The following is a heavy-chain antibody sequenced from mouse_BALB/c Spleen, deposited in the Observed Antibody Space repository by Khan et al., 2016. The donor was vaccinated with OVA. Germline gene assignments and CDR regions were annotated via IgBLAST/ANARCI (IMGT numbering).Heavy chain of an antibody. CDR3: AGTSYYGNDYFDY. CDR1: GDSITSGY. D-gene: IGHD2-10*01. V-gene: IGHV3-8*02. CDR2: ISYSGNT. Sequence: EVQLQESGPSLVKPSQTLSLTCSVTGDSITSGYWNWIRKFPGNKLEYMGYISYSGNTYYNPSLKSRISITRDTSTNQHYLQLTSVTTEDSATYYCAGTSYYGNDYFDYWGQGTTLTVSS. J-gene: IGHJ2*01.